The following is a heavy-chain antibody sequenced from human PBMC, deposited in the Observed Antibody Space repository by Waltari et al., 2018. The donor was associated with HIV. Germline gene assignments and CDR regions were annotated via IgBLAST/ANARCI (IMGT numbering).Heavy chain of an antibody. D-gene: IGHD7-27*01. J-gene: IGHJ4*02. CDR1: GFTFSNVG. Sequence: QVQLVESGGGVVQPGKSLRLSCAASGFTFSNVGMHWVRQAPGKGLEGVALISNDGSKKYYADSVKGRFTISRANSKNTLYLQMNSLRPDDTAVYYCVRALGDYWGQGTLVTISS. V-gene: IGHV3-30-3*01. CDR3: VRALGDY. CDR2: ISNDGSKK.